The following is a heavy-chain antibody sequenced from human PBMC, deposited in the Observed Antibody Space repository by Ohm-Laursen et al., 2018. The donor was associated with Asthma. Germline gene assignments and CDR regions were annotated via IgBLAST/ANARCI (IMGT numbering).Heavy chain of an antibody. CDR2: IKSKTDGGTT. CDR3: MVVPAAIDAFDI. Sequence: GSLRLSCTASGFTFSNAWMSWVRQAPGKGLEWVGRIKSKTDGGTTDYAAPVKGRFTISRDDSKNTLYLQMNSLKTEDTAVYYCMVVPAAIDAFDIWGQGTMVTVSS. J-gene: IGHJ3*02. V-gene: IGHV3-15*01. D-gene: IGHD2-2*01. CDR1: GFTFSNAW.